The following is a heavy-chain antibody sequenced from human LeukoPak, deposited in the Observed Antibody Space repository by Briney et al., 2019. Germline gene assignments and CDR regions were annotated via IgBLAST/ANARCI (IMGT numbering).Heavy chain of an antibody. CDR3: ARGGVWRYSSGWYYFDY. J-gene: IGHJ4*02. D-gene: IGHD6-19*01. Sequence: SQTLSLTCAISGDSVSSNSAAWNWIRQSPSRGLEWLGRTYYRSKWYNDYAVSVKSRITINPDTSKNQFSLQLNSVTPEDTAVYYCARGGVWRYSSGWYYFDYWGQGTLATVSS. CDR1: GDSVSSNSAA. CDR2: TYYRSKWYN. V-gene: IGHV6-1*01.